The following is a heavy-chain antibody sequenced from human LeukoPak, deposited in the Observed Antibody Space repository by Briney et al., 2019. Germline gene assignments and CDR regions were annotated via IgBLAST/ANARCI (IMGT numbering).Heavy chain of an antibody. CDR1: GGSVSSGSYY. V-gene: IGHV4-61*01. J-gene: IGHJ4*02. D-gene: IGHD3-3*01. Sequence: PSETLSLTCTVSGGSVSSGSYYWSWIRQPPGKGLEWIGYIYYSGSTNYNPSLKSRVTISGDTSKNQFSLRLSSVTAADTAVYYCARDHSFFSGLDYWGQGTLVAVSS. CDR3: ARDHSFFSGLDY. CDR2: IYYSGST.